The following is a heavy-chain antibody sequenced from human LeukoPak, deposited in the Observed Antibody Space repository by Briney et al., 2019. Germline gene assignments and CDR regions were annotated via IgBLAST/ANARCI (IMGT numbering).Heavy chain of an antibody. CDR3: ARADYGDPYYFDY. V-gene: IGHV4-38-2*01. Sequence: PSETLSLTCAVSGYSISSGYYWGWIRQPLGKGLEWIGSIYHSGSTYYNPSLKSRVTISVDTSKNQFSLKLSSVTAADTAVYYCARADYGDPYYFDYWGQGTLVTVSS. J-gene: IGHJ4*02. CDR2: IYHSGST. CDR1: GYSISSGYY. D-gene: IGHD4-17*01.